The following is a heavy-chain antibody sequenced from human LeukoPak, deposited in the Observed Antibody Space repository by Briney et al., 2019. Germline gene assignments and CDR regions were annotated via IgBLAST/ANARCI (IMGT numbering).Heavy chain of an antibody. Sequence: SETLSLTCTVSGGSIITYYWSWIRQPPGKALEGIGYIYYSGSTNYNPSLKNRVTISVDPSKNQFSLKLSSVTAADTAVYYCARDAKLGNWFDPWGQGTLVTVSS. CDR2: IYYSGST. D-gene: IGHD3-3*02. CDR3: ARDAKLGNWFDP. J-gene: IGHJ5*02. V-gene: IGHV4-59*01. CDR1: GGSIITYY.